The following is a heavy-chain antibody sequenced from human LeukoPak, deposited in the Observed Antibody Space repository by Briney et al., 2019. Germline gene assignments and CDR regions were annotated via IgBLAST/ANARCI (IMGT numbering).Heavy chain of an antibody. CDR3: ARDQTYGDYGGIPDY. CDR1: GYTFTSYY. V-gene: IGHV1-46*01. J-gene: IGHJ4*02. CDR2: INPSGGST. Sequence: ASVKVSCKASGYTFTSYYMHWVRQAPGQGLEWMGIINPSGGSTSYAQKFQGRVTLTRDTSTSIVYMELSSLRSEDTAVYYCARDQTYGDYGGIPDYWGQGTLVTVSS. D-gene: IGHD4-17*01.